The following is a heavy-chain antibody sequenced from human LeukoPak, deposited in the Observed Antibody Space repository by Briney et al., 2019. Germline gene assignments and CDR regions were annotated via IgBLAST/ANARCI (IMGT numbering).Heavy chain of an antibody. Sequence: PSETLSLTCTVSGCSIDSYYWRWIRQPPGKGLEWIGYIYYTGSTEYHPSLKSRVTISLDTSKNQFSLKLTSVTAADTAVYYCARVYQSAEYYFDYWGQGNLVSVSS. CDR1: GCSIDSYY. V-gene: IGHV4-59*01. CDR3: ARVYQSAEYYFDY. J-gene: IGHJ4*02. D-gene: IGHD2-2*01. CDR2: IYYTGST.